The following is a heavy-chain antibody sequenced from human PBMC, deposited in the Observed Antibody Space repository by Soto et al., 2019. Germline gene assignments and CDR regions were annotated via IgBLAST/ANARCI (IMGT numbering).Heavy chain of an antibody. D-gene: IGHD2-15*01. V-gene: IGHV1-69*06. J-gene: IGHJ4*02. CDR2: IIPIFGTA. CDR1: GGTFSSYA. CDR3: ASILRGYCNGGSCSRVFDY. Sequence: SVKVSCKASGGTFSSYAISWVRQAPGQGLEWMGGIIPIFGTANYAQKFQGRVTITADKSTSTAYMELSSLRSEDTAVYYCASILRGYCNGGSCSRVFDYWGQGTLVTVSS.